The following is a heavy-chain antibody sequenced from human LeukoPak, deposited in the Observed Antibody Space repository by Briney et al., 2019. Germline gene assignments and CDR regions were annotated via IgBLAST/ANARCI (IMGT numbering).Heavy chain of an antibody. V-gene: IGHV4-4*07. CDR2: IHPSGST. J-gene: IGHJ4*02. Sequence: SETLSLTCTVSGDSISSYYWSWIRQPAGKGLEWIGRIHPSGSTNYNPSFKSRVTLSVDTSKNQFSLKLSSVTAADTAVYYCARGPPPDFDYWGRGTLVTVSS. CDR3: ARGPPPDFDY. CDR1: GDSISSYY.